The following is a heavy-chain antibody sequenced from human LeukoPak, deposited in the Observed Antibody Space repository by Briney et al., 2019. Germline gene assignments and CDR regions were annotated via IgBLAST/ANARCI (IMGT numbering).Heavy chain of an antibody. CDR2: INPSGGTT. D-gene: IGHD1-26*01. Sequence: ASVKVSCKASGYTFTTYYMHWVRQAHGQGLEWVGIINPSGGTTTYAQKFQGRVTMTRDTSTSTVYMELSSLRSEDTAVYYCARGLGSGSYYGYWGQGTLVTVSS. V-gene: IGHV1-46*01. CDR1: GYTFTTYY. CDR3: ARGLGSGSYYGY. J-gene: IGHJ4*02.